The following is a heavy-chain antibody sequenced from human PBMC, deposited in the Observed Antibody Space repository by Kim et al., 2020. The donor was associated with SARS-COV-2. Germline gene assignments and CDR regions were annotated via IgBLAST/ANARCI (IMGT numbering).Heavy chain of an antibody. J-gene: IGHJ2*01. Sequence: SETLSLTCTVSGGSISSSSYYWGWIRQPPGKGLEWIGSIYYSGSTYYNPSLKSRVTISVDTSKNQFSLKLSSVTAADTAVYYCAKNIAGARYFDLLGRGTLVTVSS. CDR2: IYYSGST. V-gene: IGHV4-39*01. CDR1: GGSISSSSYY. CDR3: AKNIAGARYFDL. D-gene: IGHD1-26*01.